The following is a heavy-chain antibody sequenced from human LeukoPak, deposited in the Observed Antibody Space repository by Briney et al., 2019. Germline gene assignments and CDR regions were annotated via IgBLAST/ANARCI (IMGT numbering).Heavy chain of an antibody. D-gene: IGHD1-26*01. Sequence: SETLSLTCTVSGGSISSYYWSWIRQPPGKGLEWIGYIYYSGSTNHNPSLKSRVTVSVDTSKNQFSLKLSSVTAADTAVYYCARVRVGATTYNYFDYWGQGTLVTVSS. CDR2: IYYSGST. CDR3: ARVRVGATTYNYFDY. CDR1: GGSISSYY. J-gene: IGHJ4*02. V-gene: IGHV4-59*01.